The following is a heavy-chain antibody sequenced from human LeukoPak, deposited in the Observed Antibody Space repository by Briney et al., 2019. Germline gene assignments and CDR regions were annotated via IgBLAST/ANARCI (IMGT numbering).Heavy chain of an antibody. Sequence: SQTLSLTCTVSGGSISSGGYYWTWIRQHPGKGLEWIGYIYYSGSTHYNPSLKSRLTISVDTSKNQFSLKLTSVTAADTAVYYCARVVKQWLAYFDYWGQGTLVTVSS. J-gene: IGHJ4*02. CDR3: ARVVKQWLAYFDY. V-gene: IGHV4-31*03. CDR2: IYYSGST. CDR1: GGSISSGGYY. D-gene: IGHD6-19*01.